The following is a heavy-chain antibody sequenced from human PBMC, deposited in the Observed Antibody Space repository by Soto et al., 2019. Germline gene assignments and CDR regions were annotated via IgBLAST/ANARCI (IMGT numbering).Heavy chain of an antibody. V-gene: IGHV4-4*02. CDR3: ARDRGNFGVVLADFYQYGMDV. J-gene: IGHJ6*02. CDR1: GGSISSSNW. Sequence: QVQLQESGPGLVKPSGTLSLTCAVSGGSISSSNWWSWVRQPPGKGLEWIGYIHYTGSTNYNPSPNRRVAISVDTSKNHFSLTLSSVTAADTAVYYCARDRGNFGVVLADFYQYGMDVWGQGTAVTVSS. CDR2: IHYTGST. D-gene: IGHD3-3*01.